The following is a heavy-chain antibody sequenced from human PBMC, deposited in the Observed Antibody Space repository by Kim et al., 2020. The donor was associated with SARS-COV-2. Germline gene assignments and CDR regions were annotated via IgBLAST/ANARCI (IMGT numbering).Heavy chain of an antibody. CDR3: ATSTTVTTGPYYYYYYGMDV. D-gene: IGHD4-17*01. CDR2: IYPGDSDT. Sequence: GESLKISCKGSGYSFTSYWIGWVRQMPGKGLEWMGIIYPGDSDTRYSPSFQGQVTISADKSISTAYLQWSSLKASDTAMYYCATSTTVTTGPYYYYYYGMDVWGQGTTVTVSS. V-gene: IGHV5-51*01. J-gene: IGHJ6*02. CDR1: GYSFTSYW.